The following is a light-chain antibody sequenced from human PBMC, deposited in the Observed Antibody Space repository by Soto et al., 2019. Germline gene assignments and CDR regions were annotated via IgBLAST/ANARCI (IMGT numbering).Light chain of an antibody. Sequence: DIQLTRSPSSVSASVGDRGTITCRASQGISSWLAWYQQKPGKAPKLLIYAASSLQSGPQSRFSGCGSGTDFTLTISRLKPEDFDTHYRRQSYSTTTVGQGTKVDIK. CDR2: AAS. CDR3: RQSYSTTT. CDR1: QGISSW. J-gene: IGKJ1*01. V-gene: IGKV1-12*01.